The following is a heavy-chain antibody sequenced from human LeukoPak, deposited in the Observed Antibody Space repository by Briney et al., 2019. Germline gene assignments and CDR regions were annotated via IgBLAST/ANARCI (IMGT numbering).Heavy chain of an antibody. CDR1: GGSISSSSYY. CDR2: IYYSGST. CDR3: AGARSGRWLQFVPEFDY. J-gene: IGHJ4*02. V-gene: IGHV4-39*01. Sequence: SETLSLTCTVSGGSISSSSYYWGWIRQPPGKGLEWIGSIYYSGSTYYNPSLKSRVTISVDTSKNQFSLKLSSVTAADTAVYYCAGARSGRWLQFVPEFDYWGQGTLVTVSS. D-gene: IGHD5-24*01.